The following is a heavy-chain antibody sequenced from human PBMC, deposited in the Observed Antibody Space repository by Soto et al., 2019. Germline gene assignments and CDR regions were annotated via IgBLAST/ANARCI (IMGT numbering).Heavy chain of an antibody. D-gene: IGHD1-26*01. J-gene: IGHJ4*02. Sequence: QLQLQESGSGLVKPSQTLSLTCAVSGGSIRGSSYSWSWIRQPPGKGLEWIGYIYDTGSTYYNPSLQRRVTISVDTSKNQFSLNVNSVTAADTAVYYCARTWELIKFDYWGQGTRVTVSS. CDR1: GGSIRGSSYS. CDR3: ARTWELIKFDY. V-gene: IGHV4-30-2*01. CDR2: IYDTGST.